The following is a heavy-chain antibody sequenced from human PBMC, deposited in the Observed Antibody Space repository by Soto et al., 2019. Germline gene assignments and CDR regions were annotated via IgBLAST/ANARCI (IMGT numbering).Heavy chain of an antibody. D-gene: IGHD3-3*01. V-gene: IGHV1-46*01. CDR2: INPSGGST. CDR3: ATARDGDNFFKRGFDY. J-gene: IGHJ4*02. Sequence: ASVKVSCTASGYTFTSYYMHWVRQAPGQGLEWMGIINPSGGSTSYAQKFQGRVTMTRDTSTSTVYMELSSLRSEDTAVYYCATARDGDNFFKRGFDYWGKGNQVTV. CDR1: GYTFTSYY.